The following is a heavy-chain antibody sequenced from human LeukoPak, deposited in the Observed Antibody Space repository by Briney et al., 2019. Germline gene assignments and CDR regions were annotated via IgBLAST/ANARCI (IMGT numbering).Heavy chain of an antibody. D-gene: IGHD7-27*01. CDR1: AGSFCGYY. V-gene: IGHV4-34*01. Sequence: SETLSRNGSGYAGSFCGYYWRWIRQPPGRGLEWIGEINHSRSTNYNPSLKSRVTISVDTSKNQISLKLSSVTAADTAVYYCATTATLNHWGGGAFDIWGQGTMVTVSS. CDR3: ATTATLNHWGGGAFDI. CDR2: INHSRST. J-gene: IGHJ3*02.